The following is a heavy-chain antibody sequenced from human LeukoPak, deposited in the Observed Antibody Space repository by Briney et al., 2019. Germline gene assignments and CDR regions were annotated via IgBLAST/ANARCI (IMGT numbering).Heavy chain of an antibody. CDR2: VSDSGTGT. D-gene: IGHD6-13*01. CDR3: ASRRYSTLALDAFNT. J-gene: IGHJ3*02. Sequence: GGSLRLSCAASGFTFKTYAMTWVRQAPGKELEWVSTVSDSGTGTYYAESVKDRFTISRDNSKNTLYLQMNGLRAEDTAVYYCASRRYSTLALDAFNTWGHGTMVTVSS. CDR1: GFTFKTYA. V-gene: IGHV3-23*01.